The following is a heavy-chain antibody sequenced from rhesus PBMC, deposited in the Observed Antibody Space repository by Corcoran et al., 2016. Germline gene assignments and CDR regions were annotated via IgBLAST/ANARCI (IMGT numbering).Heavy chain of an antibody. CDR1: GYSCYSYW. J-gene: IGHJ4*01. CDR3: AKTGTVATDY. Sequence: EGQLVQSGAEVKRPVESPKIYCKLHGYSCYSYWYCGQTRVPGKGLAWMVAVFPRDSDTRSNPSFQGQVTISADKSSSTTSLQWSSLKASDSATYYCAKTGTVATDYWGQGVLVTVSS. V-gene: IGHV5-2*01. D-gene: IGHD4-29*01. CDR2: VFPRDSDT.